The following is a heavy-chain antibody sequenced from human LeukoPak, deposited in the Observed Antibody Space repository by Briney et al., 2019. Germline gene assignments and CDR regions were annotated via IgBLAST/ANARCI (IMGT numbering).Heavy chain of an antibody. CDR3: VRFPVTFGGIIPFYFGMEG. V-gene: IGHV1-18*01. Sequence: GASVKVSCRTSGYTFTDNGISWVRQTAAQGLEWMGWINAFSGLTDYAPKFRDRVTLTTDSSTSTAYRELRSLRSDDPAVYLCVRFPVTFGGIIPFYFGMEGRGQGTTVPVPS. CDR2: INAFSGLT. CDR1: GYTFTDNG. J-gene: IGHJ6*01. D-gene: IGHD3-16*01.